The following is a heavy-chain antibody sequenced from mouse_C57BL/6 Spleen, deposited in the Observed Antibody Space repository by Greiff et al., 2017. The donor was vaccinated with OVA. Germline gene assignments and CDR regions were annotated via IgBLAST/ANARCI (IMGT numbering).Heavy chain of an antibody. D-gene: IGHD3-3*01. J-gene: IGHJ4*01. V-gene: IGHV1-69*01. CDR3: ARTHLGAMDY. CDR1: GYTFTSYW. CDR2: IDPSDSYT. Sequence: QVQLQQPGAELVMPGASVKLSCKASGYTFTSYWMHWVKQRPGQGLEWIGEIDPSDSYTNYNQKFKGKSTLTVDKSSSTAYMQRSSLTSEDSAVYYCARTHLGAMDYWGQGTSVTVSS.